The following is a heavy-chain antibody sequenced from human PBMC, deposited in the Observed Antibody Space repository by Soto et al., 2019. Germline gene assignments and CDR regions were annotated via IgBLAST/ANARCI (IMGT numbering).Heavy chain of an antibody. CDR2: IYATGTT. CDR3: VRDGTKTLRDWFDP. Sequence: SETLSLTCTVSGGSINSRSYYWGWIRQSPGKGLEWIGRIYATGTTDYNPSLKSRVMMSVDTSKKQFSLKLRSVTAADTAVYYCVRDGTKTLRDWFDPWGQGISVTVSS. CDR1: GGSINSRSYY. J-gene: IGHJ5*02. V-gene: IGHV4-39*07. D-gene: IGHD1-1*01.